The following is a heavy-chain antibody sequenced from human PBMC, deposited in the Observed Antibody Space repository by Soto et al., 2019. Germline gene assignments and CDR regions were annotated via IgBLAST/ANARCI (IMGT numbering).Heavy chain of an antibody. CDR1: GFTFSTYS. Sequence: EVQLVESGGGLVQPGGSLRLSCAASGFTFSTYSMSWVRQAPGKGLEWVSYISSTSDTIYYADSVKGRFTISRDNAKNSLYLHMNSLRAEDKAVYYCARDRGCSGGICYRDLGYWGQGTLVTVSS. D-gene: IGHD2-15*01. V-gene: IGHV3-48*01. CDR3: ARDRGCSGGICYRDLGY. J-gene: IGHJ4*02. CDR2: ISSTSDTI.